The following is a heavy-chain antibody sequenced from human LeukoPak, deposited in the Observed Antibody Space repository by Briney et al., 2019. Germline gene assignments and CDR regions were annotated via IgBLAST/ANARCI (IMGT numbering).Heavy chain of an antibody. CDR3: ARPQTVKRYYYGMDV. J-gene: IGHJ6*02. CDR1: GYTFTSYG. V-gene: IGHV1-18*01. CDR2: ISAYDGNT. Sequence: SVKVSCKASGYTFTSYGISWVRQAPGQGLEWMGWISAYDGNTNYAQKLQGRVTMTTDTSTSTAYMELRSLRSDDTAVYYCARPQTVKRYYYGMDVWGQGTTVTVSS. D-gene: IGHD4-17*01.